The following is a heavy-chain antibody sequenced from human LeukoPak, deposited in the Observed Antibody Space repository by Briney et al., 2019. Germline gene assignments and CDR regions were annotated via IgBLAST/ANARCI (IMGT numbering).Heavy chain of an antibody. V-gene: IGHV4-59*08. J-gene: IGHJ4*02. CDR3: ARMKQWLVPYYFDY. CDR1: GGSISSYY. Sequence: PSETLPLTCTVSGGSISSYYWSWIRQPPGKGLEWIGYIYYSGSTNYNPSLKSRVTISVDTSKNQFSLKLSSVTAADTAVYYCARMKQWLVPYYFDYWGQGTLVTVSS. D-gene: IGHD6-19*01. CDR2: IYYSGST.